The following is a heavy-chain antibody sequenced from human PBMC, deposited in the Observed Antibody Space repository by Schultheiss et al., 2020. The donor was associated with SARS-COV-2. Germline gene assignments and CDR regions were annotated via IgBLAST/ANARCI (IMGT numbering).Heavy chain of an antibody. V-gene: IGHV3-23*01. CDR2: ISGSGGST. CDR3: ARKPLHDYGDDY. Sequence: GESLKISCAASGFTFSSYAMSWVRQAPGKGLEWVSAISGSGGSTYYADSVKGRFTISRDNSKNTLYLQMNSLRAEDTAVYYCARKPLHDYGDDYWGQGTLVTVSS. CDR1: GFTFSSYA. D-gene: IGHD4-17*01. J-gene: IGHJ4*02.